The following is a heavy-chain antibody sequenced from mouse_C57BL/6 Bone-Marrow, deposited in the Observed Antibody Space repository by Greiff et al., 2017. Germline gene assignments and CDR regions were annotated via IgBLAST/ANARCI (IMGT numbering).Heavy chain of an antibody. CDR1: GFNIKDDY. CDR2: IDPENGDT. Sequence: VQLKESGAELVRPGASVKLSCTASGFNIKDDYMHWVKQRPEQGLEWIGWIDPENGDTEYASKFQGKATITADTSSNTAYLQLSSLTSEDTAVYYCTPDSNYAYWGQGTLVTVSA. V-gene: IGHV14-4*01. D-gene: IGHD2-5*01. J-gene: IGHJ3*01. CDR3: TPDSNYAY.